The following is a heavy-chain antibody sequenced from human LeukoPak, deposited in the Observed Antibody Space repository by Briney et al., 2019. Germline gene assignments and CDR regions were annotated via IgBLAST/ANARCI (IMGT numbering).Heavy chain of an antibody. V-gene: IGHV5-51*01. CDR1: GYSFNSYW. Sequence: GESLKIFCNGSGYSFNSYWIGWVRQMPGKGLEWMGIIYSGDSDTRNSPSFQGQVTISADKSISTAYLQWSSLKASDTAMYYCARSSHYYYGSGPLHAYYFDYWGQGTLVTVSS. J-gene: IGHJ4*02. CDR3: ARSSHYYYGSGPLHAYYFDY. CDR2: IYSGDSDT. D-gene: IGHD3-10*01.